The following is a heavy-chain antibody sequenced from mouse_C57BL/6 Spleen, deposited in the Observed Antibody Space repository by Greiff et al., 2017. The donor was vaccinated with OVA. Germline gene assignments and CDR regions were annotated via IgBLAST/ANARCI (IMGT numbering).Heavy chain of an antibody. V-gene: IGHV14-2*01. Sequence: EVQLQQSGAELVKPGASVKLSCTASGFNIKDYYMHWVKQRTEQGLEWIGRIDPEDGETKYASKFQGKATITADTSSNTAYLQLSILTSEGTAVYYGASPNYYGSCWAMDYWGQGTTVTVSS. CDR2: IDPEDGET. CDR1: GFNIKDYY. CDR3: ASPNYYGSCWAMDY. J-gene: IGHJ4*01. D-gene: IGHD2-1*01.